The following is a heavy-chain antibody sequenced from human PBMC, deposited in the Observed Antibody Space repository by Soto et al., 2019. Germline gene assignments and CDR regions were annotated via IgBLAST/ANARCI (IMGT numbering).Heavy chain of an antibody. V-gene: IGHV1-18*01. CDR1: GYTFTSYG. CDR3: AREPNNFAY. Sequence: QVQLVQSGAEVKKPGASVKVSCKASGYTFTSYGISWVRQAPGQGLEWMGWISAYNGNTKYAQKLQGRVTMTTDTITNTAYLELRSRRSDDTAVYYCAREPNNFAYWGQGTLVTVSS. J-gene: IGHJ4*02. CDR2: ISAYNGNT.